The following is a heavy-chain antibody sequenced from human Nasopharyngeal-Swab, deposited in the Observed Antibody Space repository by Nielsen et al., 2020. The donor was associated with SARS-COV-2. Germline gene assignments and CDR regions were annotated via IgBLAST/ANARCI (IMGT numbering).Heavy chain of an antibody. CDR1: GCSISSSNW. D-gene: IGHD2-2*01. CDR3: ARGGVPAAIRYYYYMDV. V-gene: IGHV4-4*02. J-gene: IGHJ6*03. Sequence: SETLSLTCAVSGCSISSSNWWSSVRQPPGQGLEWIWEIYHSGSTNYNPSLKSRVTISVDKSKNQFSLKLSSVTAADTAVYYCARGGVPAAIRYYYYMDVWGKGTTVTVSS. CDR2: IYHSGST.